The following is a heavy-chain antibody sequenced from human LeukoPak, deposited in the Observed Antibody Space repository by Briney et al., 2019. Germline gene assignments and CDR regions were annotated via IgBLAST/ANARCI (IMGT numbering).Heavy chain of an antibody. J-gene: IGHJ4*02. CDR1: GFTFSSYA. V-gene: IGHV3-23*01. CDR2: ISGSGGST. Sequence: SGGSLRLSCAASGFTFSSYAMSWVRQPPGKGLEWVSSISGSGGSTYYADSVKGRFPISRDNSKNTLYLQMNSLRAEDTAVYYCAKDPGIAVAGTVDYWGQGTLVTVSS. CDR3: AKDPGIAVAGTVDY. D-gene: IGHD6-19*01.